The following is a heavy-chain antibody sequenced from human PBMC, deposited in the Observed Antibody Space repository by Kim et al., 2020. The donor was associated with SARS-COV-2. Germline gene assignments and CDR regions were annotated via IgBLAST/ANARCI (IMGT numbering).Heavy chain of an antibody. CDR2: ISSSGSTI. V-gene: IGHV3-48*03. CDR1: GFTFSSYE. J-gene: IGHJ6*02. CDR3: AREGTAAGNYYYYGMDV. Sequence: GGSLRLSCAASGFTFSSYEMNWVRQAPGKGLEWVSYISSSGSTIYYADSVKGRFTISRDNAKNSLYLQMNSLRAEDTAVYYCAREGTAAGNYYYYGMDVWGQGTTVTVSS. D-gene: IGHD6-13*01.